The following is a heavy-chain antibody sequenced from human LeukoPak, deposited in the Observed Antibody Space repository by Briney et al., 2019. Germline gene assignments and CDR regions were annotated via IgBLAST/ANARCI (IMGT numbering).Heavy chain of an antibody. CDR2: ISNSEVSSITESGDGT. D-gene: IGHD3-10*01. CDR3: ASRNYYSSGRPFDY. CDR1: GFTLENYA. V-gene: IGHV3-23*01. Sequence: GGSLRLSCGASGFTLENYAINWVRQAPGKGLEWVSAISNSEVSSITESGDGTYHADSVKGRFTISRDSSKNTVSLQMNSLRAEDTAIYFCASRNYYSSGRPFDYWGQGTLVTVSS. J-gene: IGHJ4*02.